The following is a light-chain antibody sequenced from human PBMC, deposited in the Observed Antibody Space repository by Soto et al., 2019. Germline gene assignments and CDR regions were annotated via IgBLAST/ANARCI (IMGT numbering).Light chain of an antibody. V-gene: IGKV1-13*02. CDR1: QGISNA. CDR3: QQFNSKPLP. CDR2: DAS. Sequence: AIQLTQSPSPLSASVGDRVTITCRASQGISNAVAWYQQKPGKAPELLIYDASSLQSGVPSRFSGSGSGTDFTLTINRLQPEDSAHYYCQQFNSKPLPFGGGTTVQI. J-gene: IGKJ4*01.